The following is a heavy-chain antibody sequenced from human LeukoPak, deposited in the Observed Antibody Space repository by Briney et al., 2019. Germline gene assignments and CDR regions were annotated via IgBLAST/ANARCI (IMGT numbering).Heavy chain of an antibody. CDR2: ISGSGGST. CDR3: AKEEYYYDSSGYPRGYYFDY. V-gene: IGHV3-23*01. Sequence: PGGSLRLSCAASGFTFSSYAMSWVRQAPGKGLEWVSAISGSGGSTYYADSVKGRFTISRDNSKNTLYLQMNSLRAEDTAVYYCAKEEYYYDSSGYPRGYYFDYWGQGTLATVSS. CDR1: GFTFSSYA. D-gene: IGHD3-22*01. J-gene: IGHJ4*02.